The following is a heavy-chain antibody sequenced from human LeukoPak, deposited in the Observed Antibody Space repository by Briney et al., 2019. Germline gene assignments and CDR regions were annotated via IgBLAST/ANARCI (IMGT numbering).Heavy chain of an antibody. CDR3: AREPLGYCSGGSCYLVAYYFDY. CDR2: INPNSGGT. V-gene: IGHV1-2*02. Sequence: ASVKVSCKASGYTFTGYYMHWVRQAPGQGLEWMGWINPNSGGTNYAQKFQGRVTMTRDTSISTAYMELSRLRSDDTAVYYCAREPLGYCSGGSCYLVAYYFDYWGQGTLVTVSS. J-gene: IGHJ4*02. D-gene: IGHD2-15*01. CDR1: GYTFTGYY.